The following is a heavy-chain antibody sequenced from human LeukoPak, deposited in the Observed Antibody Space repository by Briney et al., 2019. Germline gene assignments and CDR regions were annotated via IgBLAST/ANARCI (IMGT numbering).Heavy chain of an antibody. CDR1: VYTVCSNY. V-gene: IGHV3-66*01. J-gene: IGHJ4*02. D-gene: IGHD3-22*01. Sequence: GGSLRLSCAPSVYTVCSNYMSCVREAPRGGLEGGLVIYSGGITYYKDSVKGRFTISRENSKNTLYLQMNSLKVEKTAVYYWARFNYYDRSGHFDYWGERNLVTVS. CDR2: IYSGGIT. CDR3: ARFNYYDRSGHFDY.